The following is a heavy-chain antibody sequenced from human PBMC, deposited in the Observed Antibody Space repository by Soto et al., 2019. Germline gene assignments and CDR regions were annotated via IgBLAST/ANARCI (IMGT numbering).Heavy chain of an antibody. Sequence: GGSLRLSCAASGFTFSSYAMHWVRQAPGKGLEWVAVISYDGSNKYYADSVKGRFTISRDNSKNTLYLQMNSLRAEDTAVYYCARNFGSSGALGYFDYWGQGTLVTVSS. D-gene: IGHD2-15*01. J-gene: IGHJ4*02. V-gene: IGHV3-30-3*01. CDR1: GFTFSSYA. CDR2: ISYDGSNK. CDR3: ARNFGSSGALGYFDY.